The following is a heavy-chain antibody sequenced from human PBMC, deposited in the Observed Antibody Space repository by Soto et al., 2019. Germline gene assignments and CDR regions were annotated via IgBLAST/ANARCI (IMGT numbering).Heavy chain of an antibody. D-gene: IGHD6-13*01. CDR3: AREFYSSSSWYGNYYFDY. V-gene: IGHV4-4*07. CDR2: IYTSGST. Sequence: PSETLSLTCTVSGSSISSYYWSWIRQPAGKGLEWIGRIYTSGSTNYNPSLKSRVTMSVDTSKNQFSLKLSSVTAADTAVYYCAREFYSSSSWYGNYYFDYWGQGTLVTVSS. CDR1: GSSISSYY. J-gene: IGHJ4*02.